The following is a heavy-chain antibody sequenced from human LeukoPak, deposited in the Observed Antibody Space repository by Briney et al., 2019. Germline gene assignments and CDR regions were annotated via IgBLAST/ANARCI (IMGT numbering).Heavy chain of an antibody. D-gene: IGHD3-16*01. V-gene: IGHV4-59*12. CDR3: ARDRENDPYAFDI. CDR2: IYYSGTT. J-gene: IGHJ3*02. Sequence: SETLSLTCTVSGGSISSYYWTWIRQPPGKGLEWIGYIYYSGTTNYNPSLKSRVTISVDTSKNQFSLKLSSVTAADTAVYYCARDRENDPYAFDIWGQGTMVTVSS. CDR1: GGSISSYY.